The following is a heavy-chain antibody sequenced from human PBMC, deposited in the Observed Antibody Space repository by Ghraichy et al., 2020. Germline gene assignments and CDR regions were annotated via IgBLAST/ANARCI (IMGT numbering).Heavy chain of an antibody. J-gene: IGHJ6*03. V-gene: IGHV3-48*03. D-gene: IGHD3-3*01. CDR1: GFSFSSYE. CDR3: ARVGRGYDFWSGTYYYMDV. CDR2: ISDSGSTI. Sequence: GGSLRLSCAASGFSFSSYEINWVRQAPGKGLEWVSYISDSGSTIYYADSVKGRFTISRDNAKNSLYLQMDSLSAEDTAVYYCARVGRGYDFWSGTYYYMDVWGKGTTVTVSS.